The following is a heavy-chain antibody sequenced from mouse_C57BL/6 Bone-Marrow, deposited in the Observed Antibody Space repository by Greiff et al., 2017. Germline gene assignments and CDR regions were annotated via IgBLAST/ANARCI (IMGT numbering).Heavy chain of an antibody. V-gene: IGHV1-55*01. CDR1: GYTFTSYW. CDR3: ARSDVITTVVARAY. CDR2: IYPGSGST. D-gene: IGHD1-1*01. Sequence: VQLQQPGAELVKPGASVKMSCKASGYTFTSYWITWVKQRPGQGLEWIGDIYPGSGSTNYNEKFKSKATLTVDTSSSTAYMQLSSLTSEDSAVYYCARSDVITTVVARAYWGQGTLVTVSA. J-gene: IGHJ3*01.